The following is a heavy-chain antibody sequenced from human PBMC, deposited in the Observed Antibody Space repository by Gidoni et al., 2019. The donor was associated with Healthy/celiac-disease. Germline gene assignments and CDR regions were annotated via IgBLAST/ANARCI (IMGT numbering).Heavy chain of an antibody. V-gene: IGHV4-38-2*02. CDR1: GYSISSGYY. D-gene: IGHD3-3*01. CDR3: ARGARFWAIDY. Sequence: QVQLQESGPGLVKPSETLSLTCTVPGYSISSGYYWGWIRQPPGKGLEWIGSIYHSGSTYYNPSLKSRVTISVDTSKNQFSLKLSSVTAADTAVYYCARGARFWAIDYWGQGTLVTVSS. J-gene: IGHJ4*02. CDR2: IYHSGST.